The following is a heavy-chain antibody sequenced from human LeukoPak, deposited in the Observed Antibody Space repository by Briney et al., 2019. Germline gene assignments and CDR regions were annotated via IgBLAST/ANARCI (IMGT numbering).Heavy chain of an antibody. D-gene: IGHD6-6*01. CDR2: ISYDGSNK. CDR1: GFTFSSYA. Sequence: GGSLRLSCAASGFTFSSYAIHWVRQAPGKGLEWVAVISYDGSNKYYADSVKGRFTISRDNSKNTLYLQMNSLRAEDTAVYYCARDHSSSFDYWGQGTLVTVSS. J-gene: IGHJ4*02. V-gene: IGHV3-30*04. CDR3: ARDHSSSFDY.